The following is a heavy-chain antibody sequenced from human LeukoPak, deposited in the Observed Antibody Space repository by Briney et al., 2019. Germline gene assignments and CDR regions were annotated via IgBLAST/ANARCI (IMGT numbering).Heavy chain of an antibody. J-gene: IGHJ5*02. D-gene: IGHD3-10*01. CDR3: ARDGARLLWFGELLWGTSNWFDP. Sequence: APVKVSCTASGYTFTSYVISWVRQAPGQGLEWMGWISAYNGNTNYAQKLQGRVTMTTDTSTRTAYMELRSLRADDTAVYYCARDGARLLWFGELLWGTSNWFDPWGQGTLVTVSS. CDR2: ISAYNGNT. V-gene: IGHV1-18*01. CDR1: GYTFTSYV.